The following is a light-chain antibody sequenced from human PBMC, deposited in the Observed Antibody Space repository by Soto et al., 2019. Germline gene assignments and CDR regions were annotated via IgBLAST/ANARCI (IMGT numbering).Light chain of an antibody. J-gene: IGKJ4*01. V-gene: IGKV3-11*01. CDR2: DAS. CDR1: QSVSSY. CDR3: QQRSNWPLT. Sequence: ETVLTQSPATLSLSPGARATLSCRASQSVSSYLAWYQQKRGQAPRLLIYDASNRATGIPARFSGSGSGTDFTLTISSLQPADFAVYYCQQRSNWPLTFGGGTKV.